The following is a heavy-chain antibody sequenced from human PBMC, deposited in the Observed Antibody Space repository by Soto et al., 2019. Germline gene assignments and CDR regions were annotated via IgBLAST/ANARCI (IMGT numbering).Heavy chain of an antibody. V-gene: IGHV1-18*01. J-gene: IGHJ4*02. CDR3: ARDRSTHDY. CDR1: GYTFTSYG. Sequence: ASVKVSCKASGYTFTSYGISWVRQAPGQRLEWMGWINAGIGDTEYAQKLQGRVTITRDTSASTAYMELSSLRSEDTAVYYCARDRSTHDYWGQGTLVTVSS. D-gene: IGHD1-1*01. CDR2: INAGIGDT.